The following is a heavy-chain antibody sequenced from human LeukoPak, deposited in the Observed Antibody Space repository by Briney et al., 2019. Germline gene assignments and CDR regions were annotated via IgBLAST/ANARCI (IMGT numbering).Heavy chain of an antibody. CDR2: ISGSGGST. J-gene: IGHJ4*02. V-gene: IGHV3-23*01. D-gene: IGHD3-22*01. CDR3: AKSPYYDSSALFDF. Sequence: PGGSLRLSCAASGFTFSSYAMSWVCQAPGKGLEWVSAISGSGGSTYYADSVKGRFTISRDNSKNTLYLQMNSLRAEDTAVYYCAKSPYYDSSALFDFWGQGTLVTVSS. CDR1: GFTFSSYA.